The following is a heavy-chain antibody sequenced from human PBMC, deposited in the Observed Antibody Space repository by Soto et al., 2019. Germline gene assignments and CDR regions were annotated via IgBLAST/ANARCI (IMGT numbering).Heavy chain of an antibody. CDR2: ISGSGGST. CDR3: AGIPNCSGGSCYSGGWFDP. Sequence: LSLTCAASGFTFSSYAMSWVRQAPGKGLEWVSAISGSGGSTYYADSVKGRFTISRDNSKNTLYLQMNSLRAEDTAVYYCAGIPNCSGGSCYSGGWFDPWGQGTLVTVSS. V-gene: IGHV3-23*01. J-gene: IGHJ5*02. CDR1: GFTFSSYA. D-gene: IGHD2-15*01.